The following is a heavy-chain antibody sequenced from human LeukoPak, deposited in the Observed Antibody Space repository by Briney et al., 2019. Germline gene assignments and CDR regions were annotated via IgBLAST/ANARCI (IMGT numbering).Heavy chain of an antibody. CDR3: ARRICSSTSCKFYHYYGMDV. V-gene: IGHV1-8*01. D-gene: IGHD2-2*01. CDR1: GYTFTSYD. J-gene: IGHJ6*02. Sequence: GASVKVSCKASGYTFTSYDINWVRQATGQGLEWMGWMNPNSGNTGYAQKFQGRVTMTRNTSISTAYMELSSLRSEDTAVYYCARRICSSTSCKFYHYYGMDVWGQGTTVTVSS. CDR2: MNPNSGNT.